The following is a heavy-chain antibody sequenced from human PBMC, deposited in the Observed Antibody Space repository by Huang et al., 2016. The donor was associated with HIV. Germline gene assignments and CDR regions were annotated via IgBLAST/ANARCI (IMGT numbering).Heavy chain of an antibody. CDR1: GGSFTGNY. Sequence: QMQLQQRGAGLLKPSETLSLTCGVSGGSFTGNYLTWNRQAPGKGLEWIGEVNDRGATNSDPSLNGRVTISLDKSNRELSLNLRSVTAADTAVYYCAGQWTILEWLLGLDVWGQGTTVIVSS. J-gene: IGHJ6*02. CDR3: AGQWTILEWLLGLDV. D-gene: IGHD3-3*01. V-gene: IGHV4-34*02. CDR2: VNDRGAT.